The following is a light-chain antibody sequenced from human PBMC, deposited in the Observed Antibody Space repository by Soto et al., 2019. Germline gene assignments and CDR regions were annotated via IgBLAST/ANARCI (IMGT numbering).Light chain of an antibody. CDR3: SSYAGSNGVV. V-gene: IGLV2-8*01. Sequence: QSALTQPPSASGSPGQSVTISCTGTSSDVGGYNYVSWYQQHPGKAPKLMIYEVSKRPSGVPDRFSGSKSGNTASLTVSGLQDEDEAYYYCSSYAGSNGVVFGGGTKLTVL. CDR1: SSDVGGYNY. J-gene: IGLJ2*01. CDR2: EVS.